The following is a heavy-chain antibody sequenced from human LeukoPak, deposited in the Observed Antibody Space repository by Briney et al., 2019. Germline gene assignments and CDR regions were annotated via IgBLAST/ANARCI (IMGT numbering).Heavy chain of an antibody. CDR3: ATPAYRDRGGFEY. J-gene: IGHJ4*02. Sequence: GGSLRLSCAASGFTFSSYAMFWVRQAPGQGLAWVSAISGTTGNTYYADSVKGRFTISRDNSKNTAYLQMNSLRAEDTAVYYCATPAYRDRGGFEYWGQGTLVTVSS. CDR2: ISGTTGNT. CDR1: GFTFSSYA. D-gene: IGHD1-26*01. V-gene: IGHV3-23*01.